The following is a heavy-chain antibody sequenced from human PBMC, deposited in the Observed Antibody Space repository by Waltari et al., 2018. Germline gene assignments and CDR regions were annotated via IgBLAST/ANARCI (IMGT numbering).Heavy chain of an antibody. Sequence: QVQLVESGGGVVQPGRSLRLSCAASGFTFSSYAMHWVRQAPGKGLEWVAVISYDGSNKYYADSVKGRFTISRDNSKNTLYLQMNSLRAEDTAVYYCARGHDYGDFDWYFDLWGRGTLVTVSS. J-gene: IGHJ2*01. V-gene: IGHV3-30-3*01. CDR2: ISYDGSNK. CDR3: ARGHDYGDFDWYFDL. CDR1: GFTFSSYA. D-gene: IGHD4-17*01.